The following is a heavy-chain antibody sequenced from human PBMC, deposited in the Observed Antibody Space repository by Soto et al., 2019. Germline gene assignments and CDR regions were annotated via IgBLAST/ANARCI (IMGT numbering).Heavy chain of an antibody. D-gene: IGHD1-20*01. CDR3: ARDSRGITGTTYYYNGLDV. V-gene: IGHV1-18*01. CDR1: GYTFTSYG. Sequence: ASVKVSCKASGYTFTSYGISWVRQAPGQGLERMGWISAYNGNTNYAQKLQGRVTMTTDTSTSTAYMELRSLRSDDTAVYYCARDSRGITGTTYYYNGLDVWGRVTTGTACS. J-gene: IGHJ6*02. CDR2: ISAYNGNT.